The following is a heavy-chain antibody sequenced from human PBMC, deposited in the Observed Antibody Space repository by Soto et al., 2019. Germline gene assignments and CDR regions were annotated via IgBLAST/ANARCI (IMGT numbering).Heavy chain of an antibody. Sequence: QVQLQQWGAGLLKPSETLSLTCAVYGGSFSGYYWSWIRQPPGKGLEWIGEINHSGSTNYNPSLKSRVTISVDTSKNQFSLKLSSVTAADTAVYYCASHPFDSGPLDYWGQGTLVTVSS. J-gene: IGHJ4*02. V-gene: IGHV4-34*01. CDR2: INHSGST. D-gene: IGHD5-12*01. CDR3: ASHPFDSGPLDY. CDR1: GGSFSGYY.